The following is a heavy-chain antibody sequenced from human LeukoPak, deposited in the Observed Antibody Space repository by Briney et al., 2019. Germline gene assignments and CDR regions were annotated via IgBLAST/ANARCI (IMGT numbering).Heavy chain of an antibody. CDR2: ISTSGSTI. CDR1: GFTFSSYA. J-gene: IGHJ2*01. Sequence: GGSLKLSCAASGFTFSSYAMSWVRQAPGKGLEWISYISTSGSTIYYADSVKGRFTISRDNSKNSLSLQMNSLRAEDTATYYCARDEAIAAAGYRHFDLWGRGTLVTVSS. D-gene: IGHD6-13*01. V-gene: IGHV3-23*01. CDR3: ARDEAIAAAGYRHFDL.